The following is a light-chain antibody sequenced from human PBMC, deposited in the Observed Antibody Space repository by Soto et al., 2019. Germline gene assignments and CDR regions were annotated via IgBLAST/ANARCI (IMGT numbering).Light chain of an antibody. CDR3: QQYGSSPTT. V-gene: IGKV3-20*01. J-gene: IGKJ1*01. Sequence: EIVLTQSPGTLSLSPGERATLSCRASQSVSSSYLAWYQQKPGQAPRLLIYGASSRATGIPDRFSGSGSGTDFTLTISRLEPEDFAVYYCQQYGSSPTTLGPGTKVDI. CDR2: GAS. CDR1: QSVSSSY.